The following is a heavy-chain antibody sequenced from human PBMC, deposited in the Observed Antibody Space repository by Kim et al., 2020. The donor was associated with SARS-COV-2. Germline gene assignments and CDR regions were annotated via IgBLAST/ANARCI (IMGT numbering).Heavy chain of an antibody. CDR1: GLTLNSYW. V-gene: IGHV3-7*03. J-gene: IGHJ4*02. Sequence: GGSLRLSCVASGLTLNSYWMAWVRQAPGKGLEWVASVNQDGDEEKYVDSVKGRFTISRDNAENSMTLQMSSLRDGDTAVYYCVAQWLVSGQFDYWGQGTL. D-gene: IGHD6-19*01. CDR3: VAQWLVSGQFDY. CDR2: VNQDGDEE.